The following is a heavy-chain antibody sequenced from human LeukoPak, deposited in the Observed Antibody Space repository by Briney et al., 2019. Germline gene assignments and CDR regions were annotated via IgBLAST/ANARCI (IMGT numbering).Heavy chain of an antibody. CDR2: IYYSGST. CDR1: GVSISSYY. CDR3: ARGPTVTGDAFDI. J-gene: IGHJ3*02. D-gene: IGHD4-17*01. Sequence: SETLSLTCTVSGVSISSYYWSWIRQPPGRGREGIGYIYYSGSTDYNPSFQSRVSISVDTSKKQFSLKLSSVTAADTAVYYFARGPTVTGDAFDIWGQGTMVTVSS. V-gene: IGHV4-59*01.